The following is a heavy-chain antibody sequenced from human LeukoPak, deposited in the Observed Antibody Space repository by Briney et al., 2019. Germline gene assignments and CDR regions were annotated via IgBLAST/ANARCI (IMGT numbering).Heavy chain of an antibody. Sequence: SETLSLTCAVYGGSFSGYYWSWIRQPPGKGLEWIGYIYYSGSTNYNPSLKSRVTISVDTSKNQFSLKLSSVTAADTAVYYCARAGGYSYGFDYWGQGTLVTVSS. CDR3: ARAGGYSYGFDY. V-gene: IGHV4-59*01. D-gene: IGHD5-18*01. CDR2: IYYSGST. CDR1: GGSFSGYY. J-gene: IGHJ4*02.